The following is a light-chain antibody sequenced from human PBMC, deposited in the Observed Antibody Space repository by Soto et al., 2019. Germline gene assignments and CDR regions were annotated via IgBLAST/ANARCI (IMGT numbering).Light chain of an antibody. CDR1: QDISVW. J-gene: IGKJ3*01. V-gene: IGKV1D-12*01. CDR2: AAS. CDR3: QQANSFPRT. Sequence: DIQMTQSPSSVSASVGDRVTITCRASQDISVWLAWYQQKPGKAPKLLIYAASNLQTGVPSRFRGSGSGTDFTLSIHSLQPEDFAPYDCQQANSFPRTFGRGTKVDIK.